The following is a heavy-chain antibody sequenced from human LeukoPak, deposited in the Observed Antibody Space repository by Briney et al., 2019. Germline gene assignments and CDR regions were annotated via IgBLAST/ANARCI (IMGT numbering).Heavy chain of an antibody. V-gene: IGHV3-30-3*01. CDR1: GFSFSSYA. J-gene: IGHJ4*02. Sequence: SGGSLRLSCAASGFSFSSYAMFWVRQAPGKGLEWLTIISRDGSDTFYADSVRGRFTISRDNSKNMLYLQLNSLTTEDTALYYCTQSNYWGQGALVTVSS. CDR3: TQSNY. CDR2: ISRDGSDT.